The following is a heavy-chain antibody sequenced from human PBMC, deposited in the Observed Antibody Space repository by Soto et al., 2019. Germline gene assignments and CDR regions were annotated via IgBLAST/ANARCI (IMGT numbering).Heavy chain of an antibody. V-gene: IGHV3-33*01. D-gene: IGHD6-13*01. CDR1: GFTFSSYG. CDR3: ARDGAAAGIFDY. Sequence: QVQLVESGGGVVQPGRSLRLSCAASGFTFSSYGMHWVRQAPGKGLEWVAVIWYDGSNKYYADSVKGRFTISRDNSKNTLYLQMNSLRAEDTAVYYCARDGAAAGIFDYWGQGTLVTVSS. CDR2: IWYDGSNK. J-gene: IGHJ4*02.